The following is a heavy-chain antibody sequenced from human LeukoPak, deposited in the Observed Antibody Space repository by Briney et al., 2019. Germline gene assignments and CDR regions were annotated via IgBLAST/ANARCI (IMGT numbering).Heavy chain of an antibody. Sequence: PSETLSLTCTVSGGSISSYYWSWIRQPPGKGLEWIGYIYYSGSTNYNPSLKSRVTISVDTSKNQFSLKLSSVTAADTAVYYCARTSANNWGWGFDPWGQGTLVTVSS. J-gene: IGHJ5*02. CDR3: ARTSANNWGWGFDP. V-gene: IGHV4-59*01. CDR1: GGSISSYY. CDR2: IYYSGST. D-gene: IGHD7-27*01.